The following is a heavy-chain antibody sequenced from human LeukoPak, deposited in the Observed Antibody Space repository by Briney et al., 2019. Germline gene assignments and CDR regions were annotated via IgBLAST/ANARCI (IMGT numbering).Heavy chain of an antibody. V-gene: IGHV1-2*02. J-gene: IGHJ5*02. CDR2: INPNSGGT. CDR3: VRADLLYCSGGSCYRGVNWFDP. D-gene: IGHD2-15*01. CDR1: GYTFTGYY. Sequence: ASVKVSCKASGYTFTGYYMHWVRQAPGQGLGWMGWINPNSGGTNYAQKFQGRVIMTRDTSISTAYMELSRLRFDDTAVYYCVRADLLYCSGGSCYRGVNWFDPWGQGTLVTVSS.